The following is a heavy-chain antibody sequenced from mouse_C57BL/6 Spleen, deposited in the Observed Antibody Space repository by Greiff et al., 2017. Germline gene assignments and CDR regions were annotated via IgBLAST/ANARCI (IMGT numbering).Heavy chain of an antibody. J-gene: IGHJ4*01. V-gene: IGHV14-2*01. D-gene: IGHD1-1*02. Sequence: VQLQQSGAELVKPGASVKLSCTASGFNFKDYYMHWVKQRTEQGLEWIGRIDPDDGDTKYAPKFKGKATITADTASNTAYVQLSSLTSEDAAVYDCARGWGLYAMDYWGQGTSVTVSS. CDR1: GFNFKDYY. CDR2: IDPDDGDT. CDR3: ARGWGLYAMDY.